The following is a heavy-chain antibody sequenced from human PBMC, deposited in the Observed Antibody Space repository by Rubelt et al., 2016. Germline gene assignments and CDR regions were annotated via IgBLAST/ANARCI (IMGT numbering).Heavy chain of an antibody. V-gene: IGHV4-59*08. Sequence: QVQLQESGPGLVKPSETLSLTCTVSGGFISSYYWSWIRQPPGKGLEWIGYIYYSGSTNYNPSLKSRVTISVDTSKNQFSLKLSSVTAADTAVYYCATVAPYDFWSGYLEYWGQGTLVTVSS. J-gene: IGHJ4*02. CDR1: GGFISSYY. CDR3: ATVAPYDFWSGYLEY. D-gene: IGHD3-3*01. CDR2: IYYSGST.